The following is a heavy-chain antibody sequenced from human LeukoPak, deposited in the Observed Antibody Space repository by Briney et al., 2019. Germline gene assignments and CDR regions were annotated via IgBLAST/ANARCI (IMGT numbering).Heavy chain of an antibody. D-gene: IGHD6-6*01. CDR1: GFIFGNYE. CDR3: ARESAPLPVYMDAFDI. V-gene: IGHV3-48*03. CDR2: INSSGGAI. Sequence: GGSLRLSCAASGFIFGNYEMNWLRQAPGKGLEWVSYINSSGGAIHYADSLRGRFTISRNNTKNAPYLQMNSPRSEDPAVYYCARESAPLPVYMDAFDIWGEGTRVAVSS. J-gene: IGHJ3*02.